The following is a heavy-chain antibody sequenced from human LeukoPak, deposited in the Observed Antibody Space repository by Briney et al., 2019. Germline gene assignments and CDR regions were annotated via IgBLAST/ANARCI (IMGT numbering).Heavy chain of an antibody. CDR1: GGSFSAYY. Sequence: SETLSLTCAVYGGSFSAYYWSWIRQPPGKGLEWIGAINHSGSTNYNPSLKSRVTISVDTSKNQFSLKLSSVTAADTAVYYCARADYDLSGLYFDYWGQGTLVTVSS. J-gene: IGHJ4*02. CDR2: INHSGST. D-gene: IGHD3-3*01. CDR3: ARADYDLSGLYFDY. V-gene: IGHV4-34*01.